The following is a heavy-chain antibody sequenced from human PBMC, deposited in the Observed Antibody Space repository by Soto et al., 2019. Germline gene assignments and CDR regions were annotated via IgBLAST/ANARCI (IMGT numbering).Heavy chain of an antibody. J-gene: IGHJ4*02. CDR2: IHYSGST. CDR3: ARAIYDTTGYYSRIFDY. D-gene: IGHD3-22*01. Sequence: SETLSLTCTVSGGSISSYYWSWIRQPPGKGLEWIGYIHYSGSTNYNPSLKSRVTISVDTSKNQFSLKLSSVTAADTAVYYCARAIYDTTGYYSRIFDYWGRGTLVPVSS. V-gene: IGHV4-59*01. CDR1: GGSISSYY.